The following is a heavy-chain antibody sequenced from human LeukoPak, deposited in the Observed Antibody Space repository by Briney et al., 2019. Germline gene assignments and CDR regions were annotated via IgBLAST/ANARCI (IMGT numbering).Heavy chain of an antibody. Sequence: SETLSLTCGVSGYPINNAYYWVWIRQPPEKGPEWIGSLYHPDSTYYNPSLKSRVTMSVDTSRNQFSLRLSFVTAADTAVYYCARQYDSYFYYYLDLWGRGTTVTVSS. V-gene: IGHV4-38-2*01. CDR3: ARQYDSYFYYYLDL. CDR1: GYPINNAYY. J-gene: IGHJ6*03. D-gene: IGHD2-2*01. CDR2: LYHPDST.